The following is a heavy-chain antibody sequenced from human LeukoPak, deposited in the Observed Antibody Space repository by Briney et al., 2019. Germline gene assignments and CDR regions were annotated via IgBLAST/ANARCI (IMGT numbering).Heavy chain of an antibody. J-gene: IGHJ4*02. Sequence: SETLSLTCTVPGGSISSNYWSWIRQPPGKGLEWIGYIYYSGSTNYNPSLKGRVTISVDTSKNQFSLKLRSVTAADTAVYYCARALSGSYSQLDYWGQGTLVTVSS. V-gene: IGHV4-59*01. CDR1: GGSISSNY. CDR3: ARALSGSYSQLDY. D-gene: IGHD1-26*01. CDR2: IYYSGST.